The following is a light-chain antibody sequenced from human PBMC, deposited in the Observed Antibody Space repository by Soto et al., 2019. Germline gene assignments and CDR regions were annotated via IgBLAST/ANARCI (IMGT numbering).Light chain of an antibody. CDR1: QSLNTR. Sequence: DIQLTQSPSTLSASVGDRVTLTCRASQSLNTRLAWYQQRPGKAPKLLIYDASTLESGVPSRFSGGGSGTEFTLTISNLQPDDLATYICQQYKSYSTFGRGTKVDIK. V-gene: IGKV1-5*01. CDR3: QQYKSYST. J-gene: IGKJ1*01. CDR2: DAS.